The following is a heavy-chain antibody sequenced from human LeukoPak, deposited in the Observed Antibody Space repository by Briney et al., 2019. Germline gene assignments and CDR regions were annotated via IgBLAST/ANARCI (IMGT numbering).Heavy chain of an antibody. CDR1: GFSLSTSGVS. Sequence: SGPTLVKPTQTLTLTCTFSGFSLSTSGVSVGWIRQPPGKALEWLALIFWDDDNYYSPSLKSRLTITKDTSKNQVVLTMTNMDPVDTATYYCAHRPPVDTAMVTHYFDYWGQGTLVTVSS. D-gene: IGHD5-18*01. CDR2: IFWDDDN. CDR3: AHRPPVDTAMVTHYFDY. V-gene: IGHV2-5*02. J-gene: IGHJ4*02.